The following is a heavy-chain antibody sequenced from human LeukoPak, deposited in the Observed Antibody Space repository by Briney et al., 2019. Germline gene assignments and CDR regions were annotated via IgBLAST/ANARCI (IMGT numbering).Heavy chain of an antibody. V-gene: IGHV4-59*01. D-gene: IGHD2-2*01. Sequence: SETLSLTCTVSGGSISSYYWSWIRQPPGKGLEWIGYIYYSGSTNYNPSLKSRVTISVDTSKNQFSLKLSSVTAADTAVYYCARVCCTSTNWAYYYMDVWGKGTTVTVSS. J-gene: IGHJ6*03. CDR1: GGSISSYY. CDR3: ARVCCTSTNWAYYYMDV. CDR2: IYYSGST.